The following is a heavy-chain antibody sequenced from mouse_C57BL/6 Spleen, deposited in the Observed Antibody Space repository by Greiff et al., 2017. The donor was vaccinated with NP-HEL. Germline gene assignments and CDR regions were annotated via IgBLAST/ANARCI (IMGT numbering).Heavy chain of an antibody. CDR1: GFNIKDYY. D-gene: IGHD1-1*01. V-gene: IGHV14-2*01. Sequence: VQLQQSGAELVKPGASVKLSCTASGFNIKDYYMHWVKQRTEQGLEWIGRIDPEDGETKYVPKFQGKATITADTSSNTAYLQLSSRTSEDTAVYYCARRHYYGSSYPFAYWGQGTLVTVSA. J-gene: IGHJ3*01. CDR3: ARRHYYGSSYPFAY. CDR2: IDPEDGET.